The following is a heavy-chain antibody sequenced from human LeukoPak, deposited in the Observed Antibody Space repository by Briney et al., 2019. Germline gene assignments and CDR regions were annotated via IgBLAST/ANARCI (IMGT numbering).Heavy chain of an antibody. Sequence: GASVTDSCMASGYTFTGYYMHWVRQAPGQGREWMGWINPDSGGTNYSQKFQGWLTMTRDTSISTSYMELSRLRSDDTAVYYCARAYSGSSLHWFDPWGQGTLVTVSS. CDR1: GYTFTGYY. CDR2: INPDSGGT. D-gene: IGHD1-26*01. V-gene: IGHV1-2*04. J-gene: IGHJ5*02. CDR3: ARAYSGSSLHWFDP.